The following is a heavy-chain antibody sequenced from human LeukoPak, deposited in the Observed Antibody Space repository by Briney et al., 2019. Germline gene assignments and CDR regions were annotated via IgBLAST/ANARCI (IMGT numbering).Heavy chain of an antibody. CDR2: IKQDGSEK. D-gene: IGHD7-27*01. J-gene: IGHJ4*02. CDR1: GFTFSSYW. V-gene: IGHV3-7*01. Sequence: GGSLRLSCAASGFTFSSYWMSWVRQAPGKGLEWVANIKQDGSEKYYVDSVKGRFTISRDNAKNSLYLQMNSLRAEDTAVYYCARGQPGKGGDYFDYWGQGTLVTVSS. CDR3: ARGQPGKGGDYFDY.